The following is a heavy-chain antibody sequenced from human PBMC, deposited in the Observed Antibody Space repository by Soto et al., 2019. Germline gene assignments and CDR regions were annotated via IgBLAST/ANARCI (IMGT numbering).Heavy chain of an antibody. Sequence: PSETLSLTCTASGGSISSGGYYWSWIRQHPGKGLEWIGYIYYSGSTYYNPSLKSRVTISVDTSKNQFSLKLSSVTAADTAVYYCARDYDSSGYSFDYWGQGTLVTVSS. CDR1: GGSISSGGYY. D-gene: IGHD3-22*01. CDR2: IYYSGST. J-gene: IGHJ4*02. V-gene: IGHV4-31*03. CDR3: ARDYDSSGYSFDY.